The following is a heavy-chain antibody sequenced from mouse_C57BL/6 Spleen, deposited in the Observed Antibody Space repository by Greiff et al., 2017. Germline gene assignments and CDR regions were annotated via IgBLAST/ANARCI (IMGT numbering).Heavy chain of an antibody. CDR2: IYPGDGDT. D-gene: IGHD1-1*01. CDR3: ARSLLTTVVDYYAMDY. Sequence: QVQLQQSGPELVKPGASVKISCKASGYAFSSSWMNWVKQRPGKGLEWIGRIYPGDGDTNYNGKFKGKATLTADKSSSTAYMQLSSPTSEDSAVYFCARSLLTTVVDYYAMDYWGQGTSVTVSS. J-gene: IGHJ4*01. V-gene: IGHV1-82*01. CDR1: GYAFSSSW.